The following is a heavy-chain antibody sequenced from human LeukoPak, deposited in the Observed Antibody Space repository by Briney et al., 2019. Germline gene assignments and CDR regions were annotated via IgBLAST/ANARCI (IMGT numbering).Heavy chain of an antibody. CDR3: ARSNDAFDI. V-gene: IGHV3-53*01. CDR2: IYSGGST. CDR1: GFTVSSNY. Sequence: GGSLRLSCAASGFTVSSNYMNWVRQAPGKGLEWVSIIYSGGSTFYADSVKGRFAISRDNSKNTLFLQINSLRAEDPAVYYCARSNDAFDIWVQGTMVTDSS. J-gene: IGHJ3*02. D-gene: IGHD5/OR15-5a*01.